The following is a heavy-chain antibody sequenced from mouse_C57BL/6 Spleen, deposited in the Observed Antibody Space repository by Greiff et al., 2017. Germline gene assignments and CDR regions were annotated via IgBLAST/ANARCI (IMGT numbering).Heavy chain of an antibody. J-gene: IGHJ4*01. V-gene: IGHV1-78*01. D-gene: IGHD1-1*01. CDR2: IYPRDGST. CDR3: ARWGYGSSYGPYYAMDY. CDR1: GYTFTDHT. Sequence: VQLQQSDAELVKPGASVTISCKVSGYTFTDHTIHWMKQRPEQGLEWIGYIYPRDGSTKYNEKFKGNATLTADKSSSTAYMQLNSLTSEDTAVYFCARWGYGSSYGPYYAMDYWGQGTSVTVSS.